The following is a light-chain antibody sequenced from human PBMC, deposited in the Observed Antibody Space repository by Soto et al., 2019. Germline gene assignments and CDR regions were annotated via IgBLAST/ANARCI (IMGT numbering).Light chain of an antibody. CDR3: SSYTSSSTRV. CDR1: SSDVGGYNY. CDR2: EVS. Sequence: QSALTQPASVSGSPGQSITISCTGTSSDVGGYNYVSWYQQHPGKAPKLMIYEVSNRPSGVSYRFSGSKSGNTASLTISGLHAEDEADYYCSSYTSSSTRVFGGGTKVTVL. J-gene: IGLJ3*02. V-gene: IGLV2-14*01.